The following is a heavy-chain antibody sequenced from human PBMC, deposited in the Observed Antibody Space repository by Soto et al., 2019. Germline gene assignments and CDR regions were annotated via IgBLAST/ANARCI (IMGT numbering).Heavy chain of an antibody. CDR2: ISRSSTYI. CDR1: GFTFSSYS. J-gene: IGHJ4*02. V-gene: IGHV3-21*01. CDR3: ARGGREITSRCDY. Sequence: EVQLVESGGDLVKPGGSLRLSCAASGFTFSSYSMNWVRQAPGKGLEWVSSISRSSTYIYYADSVKGRFTISRDNAKNSLYLQMNSLSAEDAAVYYCARGGREITSRCDYWGQGTLVTVSS. D-gene: IGHD3-10*01.